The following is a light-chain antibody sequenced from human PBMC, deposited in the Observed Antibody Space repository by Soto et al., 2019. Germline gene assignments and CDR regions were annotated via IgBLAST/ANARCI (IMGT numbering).Light chain of an antibody. CDR3: LLFISSATWA. Sequence: QAVVTQEPSVSVSPGGTVTITCSVSSGSVSTSYFPRWYQQTPGQPPRTLIYNTGNRSSGVPDRFSGSILGNKAALTITGAQAADEAEYFCLLFISSATWAFGGGTKLTVL. V-gene: IGLV8-61*01. J-gene: IGLJ2*01. CDR2: NTG. CDR1: SGSVSTSYF.